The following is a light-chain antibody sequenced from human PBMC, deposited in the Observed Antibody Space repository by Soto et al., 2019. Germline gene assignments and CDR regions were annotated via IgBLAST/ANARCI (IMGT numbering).Light chain of an antibody. CDR2: DVS. CDR1: SSDVGAYNY. CDR3: SSYTSSSTVV. Sequence: ALTQPASVSGSPGQLITISCTGTSSDVGAYNYVSWYQQHPGKAPKLMIYDVSNRPSGVSNRFSGSKSGNTASLTISGLQAEDEADYYCSSYTSSSTVVFGGGTKLTVL. V-gene: IGLV2-14*01. J-gene: IGLJ2*01.